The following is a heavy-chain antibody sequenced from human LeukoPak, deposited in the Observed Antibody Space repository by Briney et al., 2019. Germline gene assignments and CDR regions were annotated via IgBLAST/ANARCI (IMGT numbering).Heavy chain of an antibody. CDR2: IYNSENT. V-gene: IGHV4-4*09. D-gene: IGHD6-19*01. J-gene: IGHJ2*01. CDR3: ARFHSGPSGWYVLWYFDL. Sequence: SETLSLTCTVSGGSVSSYYWSWIRQPPGKGLEWIGYIYNSENTKYNSSLESRVTISVDTSKNQFFLKLSSVTAADTAVYYCARFHSGPSGWYVLWYFDLWGRGTLVIVSS. CDR1: GGSVSSYY.